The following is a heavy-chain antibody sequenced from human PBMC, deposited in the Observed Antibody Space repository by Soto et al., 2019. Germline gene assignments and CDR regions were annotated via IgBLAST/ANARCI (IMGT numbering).Heavy chain of an antibody. CDR3: ARVFSSSWFYYFDY. D-gene: IGHD6-13*01. V-gene: IGHV4-61*01. CDR1: GDSVSSGRNS. Sequence: SETLSLTCTVSGDSVSSGRNSWTWIRQPPGKGLEWIGYIYYSGSTNYSPSLKGRVTISTDTSKNQFSLKLSSVTAADTAVYYCARVFSSSWFYYFDYWGQGTLVTVSS. CDR2: IYYSGST. J-gene: IGHJ4*02.